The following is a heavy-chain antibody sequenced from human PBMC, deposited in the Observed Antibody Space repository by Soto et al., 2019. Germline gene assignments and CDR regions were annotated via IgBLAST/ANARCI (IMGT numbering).Heavy chain of an antibody. Sequence: EVQLVESGGGLVQPGRSVRLSCAASGFTFDDYGMHWVRQAPGKGLEWVSGISWNSGSIGYADSVKGRFIISRDNAKNSLYPQMNNLRPEDTAFYFCAKVSTTHTFGPLDPWGQGTLVTVSS. CDR2: ISWNSGSI. V-gene: IGHV3-9*01. CDR1: GFTFDDYG. CDR3: AKVSTTHTFGPLDP. D-gene: IGHD1-1*01. J-gene: IGHJ5*02.